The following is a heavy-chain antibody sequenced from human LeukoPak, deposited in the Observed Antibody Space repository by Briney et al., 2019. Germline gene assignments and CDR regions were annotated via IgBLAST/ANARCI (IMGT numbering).Heavy chain of an antibody. V-gene: IGHV3-72*01. CDR1: GFTFSDHY. Sequence: GGSLRLSCAASGFTFSDHYMDWVRQAPGKGLEWVGRIRNKVNSYITEYAASVTGRFTISRDDSKNSLYLQMNSLKTEDTAVYYCTRVAPVTGSRHFDYWGQGALVTVSS. D-gene: IGHD6-19*01. CDR3: TRVAPVTGSRHFDY. J-gene: IGHJ4*02. CDR2: IRNKVNSYIT.